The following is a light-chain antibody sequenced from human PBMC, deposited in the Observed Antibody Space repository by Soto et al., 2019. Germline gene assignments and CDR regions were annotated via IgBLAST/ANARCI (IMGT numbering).Light chain of an antibody. J-gene: IGKJ1*01. CDR2: LGS. CDR3: MQPLQSWT. Sequence: DIVMTQSPLSLPVTPGEPASISCRSSQSLLHSNGYNYLDWYLQKPGQSPQLLIYLGSNRASGVPDRFSGSGSGTDFTLKISRVEAEHVGVYYCMQPLQSWTVGQGTKVDIK. CDR1: QSLLHSNGYNY. V-gene: IGKV2-28*01.